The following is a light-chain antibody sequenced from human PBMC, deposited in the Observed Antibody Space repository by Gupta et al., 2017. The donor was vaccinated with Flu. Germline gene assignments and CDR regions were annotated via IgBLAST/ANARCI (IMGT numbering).Light chain of an antibody. CDR3: SSYTNTNTLVV. CDR1: SSDVGGYKY. Sequence: QSAPTQPASVSGCSGLSITLYCTGTSSDVGGYKYVSWYQQHPGKAPKLLIFEFSNRPSAVSNRFSSSKSGNTASLTVSGLQAEDEDDYYCSSYTNTNTLVVFGGGTKLTVL. CDR2: EFS. J-gene: IGLJ2*01. V-gene: IGLV2-14*01.